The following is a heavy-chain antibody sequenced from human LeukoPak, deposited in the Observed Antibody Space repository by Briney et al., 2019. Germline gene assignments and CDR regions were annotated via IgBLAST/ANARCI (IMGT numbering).Heavy chain of an antibody. CDR1: GFTVSSNY. J-gene: IGHJ4*02. CDR2: IYSGGST. D-gene: IGHD5-18*01. V-gene: IGHV3-66*02. CDR3: AKEIRGYSYAESDY. Sequence: GGSLRLSCAASGFTVSSNYMSWVRQAPGKGLEWVSVIYSGGSTYYADSVKGRFTISRDNSKNTLYLQMNSLRAEDTAVYYCAKEIRGYSYAESDYWGQGTLVTVSS.